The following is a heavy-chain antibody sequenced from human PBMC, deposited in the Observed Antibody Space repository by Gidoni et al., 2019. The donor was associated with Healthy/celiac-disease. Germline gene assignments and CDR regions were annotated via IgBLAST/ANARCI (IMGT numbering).Heavy chain of an antibody. CDR2: ISGSGGST. V-gene: IGHV3-23*04. CDR3: AKEGYCSGGSCYPSYYFDY. CDR1: GFPFSSYA. J-gene: IGHJ4*02. Sequence: EVQLVESGGGLVQPGGSLRLSCAASGFPFSSYAMSWVRQAPGKGLEWVSAISGSGGSTYYADSVKGRFTISRDNSKNTLYLQMNSLRAEDTAVYYCAKEGYCSGGSCYPSYYFDYWGQGTLVTVSS. D-gene: IGHD2-15*01.